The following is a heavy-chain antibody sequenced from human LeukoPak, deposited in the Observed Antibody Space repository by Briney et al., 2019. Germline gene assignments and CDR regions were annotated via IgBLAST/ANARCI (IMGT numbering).Heavy chain of an antibody. Sequence: GGSLRLSCAASGITFSRNSMNWVRQAPGKGLEWVSSISSSSSYIYYADSVKGRFTISRGNAKNSLYLQMNSLRAEDTAVYYCARVIYYYGSGSYYKTYYFDYWGQGTLVTVSS. D-gene: IGHD3-10*01. CDR1: GITFSRNS. CDR2: ISSSSSYI. J-gene: IGHJ4*02. CDR3: ARVIYYYGSGSYYKTYYFDY. V-gene: IGHV3-21*01.